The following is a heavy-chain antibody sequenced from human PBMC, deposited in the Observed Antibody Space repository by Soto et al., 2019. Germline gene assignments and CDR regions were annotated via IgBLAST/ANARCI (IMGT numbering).Heavy chain of an antibody. J-gene: IGHJ3*02. CDR1: GFTFSSYA. CDR2: ISGSGGST. D-gene: IGHD2-15*01. Sequence: GGSLRLSCAASGFTFSSYAMSWVRQAPGKGLEWVSAISGSGGSTYYADSVKGRFTISRDNSKNTLYLQMNSLRAEDTAVYYCAKDPIVVVVAATPKKEDDAFDIWGPGTMVTVSS. CDR3: AKDPIVVVVAATPKKEDDAFDI. V-gene: IGHV3-23*01.